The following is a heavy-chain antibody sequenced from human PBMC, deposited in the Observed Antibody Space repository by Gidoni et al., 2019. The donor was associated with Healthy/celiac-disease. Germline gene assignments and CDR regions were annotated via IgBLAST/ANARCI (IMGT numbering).Heavy chain of an antibody. CDR2: ISSSSSYI. J-gene: IGHJ4*02. D-gene: IGHD3-3*01. Sequence: EVQLVESGGGLVKPGGSLRLSCAASGFTFSSYSMNWVRQAPGKGLEWVSSISSSSSYIYYADSVKGRFTISRDNAKNSLYLQMNSLRAEDTAVYYCARDEYDFWSGYYGGGDHWGQGTLVTVSS. CDR1: GFTFSSYS. V-gene: IGHV3-21*01. CDR3: ARDEYDFWSGYYGGGDH.